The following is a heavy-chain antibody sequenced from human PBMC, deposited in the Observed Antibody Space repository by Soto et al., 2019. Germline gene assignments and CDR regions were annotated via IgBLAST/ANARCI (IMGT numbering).Heavy chain of an antibody. D-gene: IGHD3-9*01. Sequence: ASVKVSCKASGYTFTSYDINWVRQATGQGLEWMGWMNPNSGNTGYAQKFQGRVTTTRNTSISTAYMELSSLGSGDTAVYYCARGSPGGYYDILTGYIYYYYYYGMDVWGQGTTVTVSS. J-gene: IGHJ6*02. V-gene: IGHV1-8*01. CDR2: MNPNSGNT. CDR3: ARGSPGGYYDILTGYIYYYYYYGMDV. CDR1: GYTFTSYD.